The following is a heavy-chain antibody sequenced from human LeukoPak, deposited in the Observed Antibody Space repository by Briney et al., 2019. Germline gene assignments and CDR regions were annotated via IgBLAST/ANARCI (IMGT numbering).Heavy chain of an antibody. CDR3: ATPGYSSGWLPFDY. Sequence: PWETLSLTCTVSGGSISSSSYYWGWIRQPPGKGLEWIGSIYYSGSTYYNPSLKSRVTISVDTSKNQFSLNLTSVTAPDTAVYYCATPGYSSGWLPFDYWGQGALVTVSS. V-gene: IGHV4-39*01. D-gene: IGHD6-19*01. J-gene: IGHJ4*02. CDR1: GGSISSSSYY. CDR2: IYYSGST.